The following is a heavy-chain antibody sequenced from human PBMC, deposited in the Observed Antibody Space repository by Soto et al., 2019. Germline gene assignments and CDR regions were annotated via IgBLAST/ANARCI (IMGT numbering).Heavy chain of an antibody. Sequence: PSETLSLTCTVSAGSISSGRYYWSWIRQHPGKGLEWIGYTSYSGSTYYNPSLKSRVTMSVDTSKNQFSLKLSSVTAADTAVYYCARDPGGGYYYYGMDVWGQGTTVTVSS. CDR3: ARDPGGGYYYYGMDV. J-gene: IGHJ6*02. D-gene: IGHD1-1*01. CDR1: AGSISSGRYY. CDR2: TSYSGST. V-gene: IGHV4-31*03.